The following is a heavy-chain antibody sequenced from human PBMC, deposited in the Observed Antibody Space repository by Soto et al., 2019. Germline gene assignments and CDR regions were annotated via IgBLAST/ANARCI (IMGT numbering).Heavy chain of an antibody. CDR1: GYSFTTFS. D-gene: IGHD3-10*01. Sequence: QVQLVQSGAEVKKPGASVKVSCKASGYSFTTFSIHWVRQAPGQRLEWMGWINAGNGNPKYSQKFQDRVSMTGDTSATTAYMELSSLKSEDTSVYYCARFLVRGLITIDAVHIWGQGTVVTVSS. V-gene: IGHV1-3*01. CDR2: INAGNGNP. J-gene: IGHJ3*02. CDR3: ARFLVRGLITIDAVHI.